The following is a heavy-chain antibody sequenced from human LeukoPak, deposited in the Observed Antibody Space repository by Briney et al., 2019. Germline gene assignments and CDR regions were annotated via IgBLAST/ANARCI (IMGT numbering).Heavy chain of an antibody. CDR1: GFTFSDYY. D-gene: IGHD5-12*01. J-gene: IGHJ4*02. V-gene: IGHV3-69-1*02. CDR2: ISSRGTI. CDR3: AKDLKGYSDYDFSDY. Sequence: GGSLRLSCAASGFTFSDYYMSWIRQAPGKGLEWVSYISSRGTIYYADSVKGRFTISRDNAKNSLYLQMNSLRAEDTAFYYCAKDLKGYSDYDFSDYWGQGTLVTVSS.